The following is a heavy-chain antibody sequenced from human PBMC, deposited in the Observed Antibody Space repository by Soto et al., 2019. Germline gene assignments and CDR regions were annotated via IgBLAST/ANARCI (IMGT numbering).Heavy chain of an antibody. Sequence: EVRLVESGGGLVQPGGSLRLSCAASGFSLSDYWMHWVRQAPGEGLVWLSRITRDGSSTNYGDSVKGRFTISRDNAKNTLYLQVNGLRGEDKAVYYCARGANGYYYFDYWGQGTLVTVSS. D-gene: IGHD5-18*01. CDR3: ARGANGYYYFDY. CDR1: GFSLSDYW. V-gene: IGHV3-74*01. CDR2: ITRDGSST. J-gene: IGHJ4*02.